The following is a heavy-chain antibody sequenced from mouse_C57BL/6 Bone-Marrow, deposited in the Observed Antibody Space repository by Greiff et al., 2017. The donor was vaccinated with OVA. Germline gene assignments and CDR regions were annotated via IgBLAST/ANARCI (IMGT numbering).Heavy chain of an antibody. CDR3: AREVTRGWFAY. Sequence: VQLKESGPELVKPGASVKISCKASGYSFTGYYMNWVKQSPEKSLEWIGEINPSTGGTTYNQKFKAKATLTVDKSSSTAYMQLKSLTSEDSAVYYCAREVTRGWFAYWGQGTLVTVSA. V-gene: IGHV1-42*01. CDR2: INPSTGGT. CDR1: GYSFTGYY. J-gene: IGHJ3*01. D-gene: IGHD2-2*01.